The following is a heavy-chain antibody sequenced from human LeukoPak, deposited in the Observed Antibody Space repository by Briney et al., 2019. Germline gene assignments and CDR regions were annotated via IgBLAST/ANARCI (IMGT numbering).Heavy chain of an antibody. J-gene: IGHJ4*02. CDR2: IYPGDSDT. CDR1: GYSFTSYW. D-gene: IGHD3-9*01. Sequence: GESLKISCKGSGYSFTSYWIGWVRQMPGKGLEWMGIIYPGDSDTRYSPSFQGQGTISADKSISTAYLQWSSLKASDTAMYYCARSYYDILTGYSSYYFDYWGQGTLVTVSS. V-gene: IGHV5-51*01. CDR3: ARSYYDILTGYSSYYFDY.